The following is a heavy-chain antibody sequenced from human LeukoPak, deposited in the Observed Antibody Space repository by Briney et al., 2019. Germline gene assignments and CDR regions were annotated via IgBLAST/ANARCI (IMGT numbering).Heavy chain of an antibody. D-gene: IGHD3-10*01. Sequence: GASVKVSCKASGYTFTSYGICWVRQAPGQGLEWMGWISAYNGNTNYAQKLQGGVTMTTDTSTSTAYMELRSLRSDDTAVYYCARDSPAIAEVWFGERNVVWFDPWGQGTLVTVSS. CDR1: GYTFTSYG. CDR2: ISAYNGNT. V-gene: IGHV1-18*01. CDR3: ARDSPAIAEVWFGERNVVWFDP. J-gene: IGHJ5*02.